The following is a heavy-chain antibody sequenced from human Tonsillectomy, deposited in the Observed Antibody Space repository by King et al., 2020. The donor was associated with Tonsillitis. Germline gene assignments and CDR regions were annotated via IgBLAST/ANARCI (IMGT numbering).Heavy chain of an antibody. CDR1: GFTLSNYA. Sequence: QLVQSGGGVVQPGRSLRLSCAASGFTLSNYAMHWVRQAPGKGLEWVALISYDGSYEYYADSVKGRFTISRDNSKNTLYLQMNRLTTEDTPVYYCARDLAAGDIISPDHWGQGSLVSDSS. D-gene: IGHD2-21*02. J-gene: IGHJ4*01. CDR3: ARDLAAGDIISPDH. CDR2: ISYDGSYE. V-gene: IGHV3-30*04.